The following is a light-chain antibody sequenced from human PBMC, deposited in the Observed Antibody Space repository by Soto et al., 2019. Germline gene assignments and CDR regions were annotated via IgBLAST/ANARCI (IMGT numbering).Light chain of an antibody. Sequence: DIVMTQSPDSLAVSLGERVTINCKSSQSVLYSSNNRNYLAWFQQKPGQPPKLLIYWASTRESGVPDRFSGSGSGTDFTLTISGLQAEDVAVYYCQQCYNTPLTFGGGTKVDIK. CDR2: WAS. CDR1: QSVLYSSNNRNY. CDR3: QQCYNTPLT. J-gene: IGKJ4*01. V-gene: IGKV4-1*01.